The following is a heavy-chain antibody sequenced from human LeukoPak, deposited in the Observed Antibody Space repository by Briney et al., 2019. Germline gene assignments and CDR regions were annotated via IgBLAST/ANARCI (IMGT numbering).Heavy chain of an antibody. CDR3: AKKEVADAFDI. D-gene: IGHD2-15*01. J-gene: IGHJ3*02. CDR1: GFTFSSYG. CDR2: ISYDGSNK. Sequence: GRSLRLSCAASGFTFSSYGMHWVRQAPGKGLEWVAVISYDGSNKYYADSVKGRFTISRDNSKNTLYLQMNSLRAEDTAVYYCAKKEVADAFDIWGQGTMVTVSS. V-gene: IGHV3-30*18.